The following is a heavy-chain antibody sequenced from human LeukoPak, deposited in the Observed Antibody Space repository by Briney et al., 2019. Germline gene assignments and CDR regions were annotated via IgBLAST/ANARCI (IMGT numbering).Heavy chain of an antibody. J-gene: IGHJ4*02. D-gene: IGHD2-2*01. V-gene: IGHV3-23*01. CDR3: ARAAYCTSTSCHFSGYAQRPLDS. CDR2: ISDGGHHR. CDR1: GITFNNYG. Sequence: PGGSLRLSCAASGITFNNYGMSWVRQAPGKGLEWVSSISDGGHHRFYADSVRGRFTISRDNSKNTLYLQMNSLRTEDTAVYYCARAAYCTSTSCHFSGYAQRPLDSWGQGTLVTVSS.